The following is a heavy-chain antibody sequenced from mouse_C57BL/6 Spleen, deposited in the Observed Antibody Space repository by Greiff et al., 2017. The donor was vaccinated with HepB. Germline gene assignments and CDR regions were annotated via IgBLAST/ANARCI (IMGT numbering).Heavy chain of an antibody. CDR3: AREKGYGNYDWFAY. CDR1: GFTFSSYA. J-gene: IGHJ3*01. D-gene: IGHD2-1*01. Sequence: EVMLVESGGGLVKPGGSLKLSCAASGFTFSSYAMSWVRQTPEKRLEWVATISDGGSYTYYPDNVKGRFTISRDNAKNNLYLQMSHLKSEDTAMYYCAREKGYGNYDWFAYWGQGTLVTVSA. CDR2: ISDGGSYT. V-gene: IGHV5-4*01.